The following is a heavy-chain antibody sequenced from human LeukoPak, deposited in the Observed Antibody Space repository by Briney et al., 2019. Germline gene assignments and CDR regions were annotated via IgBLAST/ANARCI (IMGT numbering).Heavy chain of an antibody. CDR2: IRSNPYGGTT. CDR3: TRGLLPGY. V-gene: IGHV3-49*04. Sequence: VQPGRSLRLSCTASGFTLVDYAMTWVRQAPGKGLEWVGFIRSNPYGGTTEYAASVKGRFTISRDDSKSIAYLQMNSLKTEDTAVYYCTRGLLPGYRGQGTLVTASS. J-gene: IGHJ4*02. D-gene: IGHD2/OR15-2a*01. CDR1: GFTLVDYA.